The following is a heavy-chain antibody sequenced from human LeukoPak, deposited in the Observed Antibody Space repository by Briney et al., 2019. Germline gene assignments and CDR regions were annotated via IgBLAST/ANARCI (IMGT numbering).Heavy chain of an antibody. CDR2: ISGSGGST. V-gene: IGHV3-23*01. D-gene: IGHD6-19*01. J-gene: IGHJ4*02. Sequence: GGSLRLSCAASGFTFSSYSMNWVRQAPGKGLEWVSAISGSGGSTYYADSVKGRFTISRDNSKNTLYLQMNSLRAEDTAVYYCASPVAGTGYFDYWGQGTLVTVSS. CDR1: GFTFSSYS. CDR3: ASPVAGTGYFDY.